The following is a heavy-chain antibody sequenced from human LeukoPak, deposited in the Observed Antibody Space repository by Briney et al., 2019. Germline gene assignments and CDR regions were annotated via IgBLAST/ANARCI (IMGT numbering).Heavy chain of an antibody. Sequence: SETLSLTCTVSGGSISSGDYYWSWIRQPPGTGLEWIGYIYYSGSTYYNPSLKSRVTISVDTSKNQFSLKLSSVTAADTAVYYCVVVVAALGYYFDYWGQGTLVTVSS. D-gene: IGHD2-15*01. CDR2: IYYSGST. CDR1: GGSISSGDYY. CDR3: VVVVAALGYYFDY. V-gene: IGHV4-30-4*01. J-gene: IGHJ4*02.